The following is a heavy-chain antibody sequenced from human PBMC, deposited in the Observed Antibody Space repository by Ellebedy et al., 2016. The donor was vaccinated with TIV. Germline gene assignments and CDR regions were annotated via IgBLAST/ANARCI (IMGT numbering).Heavy chain of an antibody. CDR3: AKDRTPGDGYWVFDY. D-gene: IGHD3-22*01. CDR1: GFSFSSYA. Sequence: GESLKISCAASGFSFSSYAMSWVSQAPGKGLEWVSGIVGSGAQKYADSVKVRFTISRDNSKSTLVLQMSSLRAEATAVYFCAKDRTPGDGYWVFDYWGQGTLVTVSS. J-gene: IGHJ4*02. V-gene: IGHV3-23*01. CDR2: IVGSGA.